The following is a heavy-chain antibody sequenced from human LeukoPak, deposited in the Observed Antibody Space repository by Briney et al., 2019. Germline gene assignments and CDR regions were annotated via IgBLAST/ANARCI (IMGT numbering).Heavy chain of an antibody. D-gene: IGHD1-26*01. J-gene: IGHJ5*02. CDR2: ISYDGSNK. CDR1: GFTFSSYG. V-gene: IGHV3-30*18. CDR3: AKDSGSPHGFDP. Sequence: QPGRSLRLSCAASGFTFSSYGMHWVRQAPGKGLEWVAVISYDGSNKYYADSVKGRFTISRDNSRNTLYLQMNSLRAEDTAVYYCAKDSGSPHGFDPWGQGTLVTVSS.